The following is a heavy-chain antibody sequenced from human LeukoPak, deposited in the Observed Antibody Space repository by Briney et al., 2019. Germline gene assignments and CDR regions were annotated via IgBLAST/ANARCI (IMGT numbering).Heavy chain of an antibody. V-gene: IGHV4-59*01. CDR2: VSYSGST. J-gene: IGHJ6*03. D-gene: IGHD3-10*01. Sequence: ASETLSLTCTVSGVSITNYYWSWIRQPPGKGLEWIGHVSYSGSTNYNPSLKSRITMSVDTSKNQFSLNLTSVTAADTAVYYCARAISMVRGLHHYYYYMDVRGEGTTVTVAS. CDR1: GVSITNYY. CDR3: ARAISMVRGLHHYYYYMDV.